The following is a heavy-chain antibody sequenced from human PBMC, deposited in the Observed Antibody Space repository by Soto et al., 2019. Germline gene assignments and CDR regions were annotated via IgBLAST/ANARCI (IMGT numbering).Heavy chain of an antibody. CDR2: IYHSGST. D-gene: IGHD3-3*01. CDR3: ARRSYCYFWNGYCDFHY. J-gene: IGHJ4*02. V-gene: IGHV4-4*02. Sequence: QVQLQESGPGLVKPSGTLSLTCAVSSGSISSSNWWSWVRQPPGKGLEWIGEIYHSGSTNYNPSLKGRVTLSVAKSTDQFSMKLTSVTAAHTAVYYCARRSYCYFWNGYCDFHYWGQGNLVTVPS. CDR1: SGSISSSNW.